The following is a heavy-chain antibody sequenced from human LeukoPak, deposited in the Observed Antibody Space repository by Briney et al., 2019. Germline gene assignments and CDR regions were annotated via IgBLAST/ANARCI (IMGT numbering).Heavy chain of an antibody. CDR3: ATWGITGTTGGFDY. CDR2: IYYSGST. Sequence: SETLSLTCTVSGGSIRSSSYYWGWIRQTPGKGLEWIGYIYYSGSTNYNPSLKSRVTISVDTSKNQFSLKLSSVTAADTAVYYCATWGITGTTGGFDYWGQGTLVTVSS. J-gene: IGHJ4*02. V-gene: IGHV4-61*05. D-gene: IGHD1-20*01. CDR1: GGSIRSSSYY.